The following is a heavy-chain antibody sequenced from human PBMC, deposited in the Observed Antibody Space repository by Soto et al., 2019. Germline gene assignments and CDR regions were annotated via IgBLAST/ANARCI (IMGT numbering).Heavy chain of an antibody. V-gene: IGHV4-34*01. J-gene: IGHJ4*02. Sequence: SETLSLTCAVYGGSFSGYYWSWIRQPPGKGLEWIGEINHSGSTNYNPSLKSRVTISVDTSKNQFSLKLSSVTAADTAVYYCARDSAFSEGLAAAGLWGQGTLVTVSS. CDR2: INHSGST. D-gene: IGHD6-13*01. CDR3: ARDSAFSEGLAAAGL. CDR1: GGSFSGYY.